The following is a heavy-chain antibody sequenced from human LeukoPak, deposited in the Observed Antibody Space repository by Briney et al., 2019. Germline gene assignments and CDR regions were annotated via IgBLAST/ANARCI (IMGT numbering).Heavy chain of an antibody. CDR2: INSSGGST. CDR1: GYIFTSYN. Sequence: ASVKVSCKASGYIFTSYNMYWVRQAPGQGLEWMGIINSSGGSTNYAQKFQGRVTMTRDTSTSTVYMELSSLRSDDTAVYYCARALNLWNVDFDYWGQGTLVTVSS. V-gene: IGHV1-46*01. J-gene: IGHJ4*02. D-gene: IGHD3-3*01. CDR3: ARALNLWNVDFDY.